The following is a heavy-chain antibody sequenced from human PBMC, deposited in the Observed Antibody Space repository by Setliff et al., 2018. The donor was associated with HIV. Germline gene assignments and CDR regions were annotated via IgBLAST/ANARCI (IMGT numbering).Heavy chain of an antibody. V-gene: IGHV4-59*01. Sequence: SETLSLTCTVSGGSISNYYWSWIRQPPGKGLEWIGNIYYSGSTKYNPSLKSRVTISVDTSKNQFSLKVSSVTAADTAVYYCARDTGKCSGLDYWGQGTLVTVSS. CDR1: GGSISNYY. CDR3: ARDTGKCSGLDY. D-gene: IGHD2-15*01. J-gene: IGHJ4*02. CDR2: IYYSGST.